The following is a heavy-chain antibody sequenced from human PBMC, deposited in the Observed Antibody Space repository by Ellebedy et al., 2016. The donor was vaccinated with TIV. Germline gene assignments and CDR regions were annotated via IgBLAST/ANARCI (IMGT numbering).Heavy chain of an antibody. J-gene: IGHJ2*01. CDR3: TRIQTNWYFNL. D-gene: IGHD5-18*01. Sequence: GESLKISCAASGFSFGNFAMNWVRQAPGKGLEWVSAINGGGENTFYAASVKGRFTISRDNSRNTLYLQLSSLRAEDTALYFCTRIQTNWYFNLWGRGTLVTVSS. V-gene: IGHV3-23*01. CDR1: GFSFGNFA. CDR2: INGGGENT.